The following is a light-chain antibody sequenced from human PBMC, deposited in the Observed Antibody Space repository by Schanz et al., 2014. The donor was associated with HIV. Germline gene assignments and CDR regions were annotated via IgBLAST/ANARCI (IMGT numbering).Light chain of an antibody. Sequence: NFMLTQPHSVSESPGKTVTISCTRSSGSIASNYVQWYQQRPGSAPTTLIYENDQRPSGVPTRFSGSIDSSSNSASLTISGLRTEDEADYYCQSYDNATPAVFGGGTKLTVL. CDR3: QSYDNATPAV. CDR2: END. J-gene: IGLJ3*02. CDR1: SGSIASNY. V-gene: IGLV6-57*04.